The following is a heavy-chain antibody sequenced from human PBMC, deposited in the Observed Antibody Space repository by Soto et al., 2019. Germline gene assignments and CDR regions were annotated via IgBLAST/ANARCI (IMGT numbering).Heavy chain of an antibody. Sequence: GASVKVSCKASGYIFTAYSMHWVRQAPGQGLEWMGWINPNSGGTNYAQKFQGRVTMTRDTSISTAYMELSRLRSDDTAVYYCASGTHYYDSSGYYSDWFDPWGQGTLVTVS. CDR3: ASGTHYYDSSGYYSDWFDP. CDR2: INPNSGGT. J-gene: IGHJ5*02. CDR1: GYIFTAYS. V-gene: IGHV1-2*02. D-gene: IGHD3-22*01.